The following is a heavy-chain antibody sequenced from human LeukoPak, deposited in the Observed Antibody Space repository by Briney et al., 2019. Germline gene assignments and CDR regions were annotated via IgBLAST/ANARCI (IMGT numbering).Heavy chain of an antibody. CDR3: ATWAFYHNLDV. CDR2: IKADGSGT. J-gene: IGHJ6*02. V-gene: IGHV3-43*02. D-gene: IGHD2/OR15-2a*01. CDR1: GFTIGPYA. Sequence: GGALRLSCAASGFTIGPYAMYRVRQGPGRGLEWVSVIKADGSGTFYADSVRGRVTTSRDNSKNSLYLQMNSLTSEDTALYYCATWAFYHNLDVWGQGTTVIVSS.